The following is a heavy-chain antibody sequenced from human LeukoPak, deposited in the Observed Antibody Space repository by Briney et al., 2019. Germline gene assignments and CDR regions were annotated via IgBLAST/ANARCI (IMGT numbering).Heavy chain of an antibody. V-gene: IGHV4-34*01. CDR1: GGSFSGYY. J-gene: IGHJ6*02. Sequence: SETLSLTCAVYGGSFSGYYWSWIRQPPGKGLEWIGEINHSGSTNYNPSLKSRVTISVDTSKNQFSLKLSSVTAADTAVYYCARSHSSGYYYYYGMDVWGQGTTVTVSS. CDR2: INHSGST. CDR3: ARSHSSGYYYYYGMDV. D-gene: IGHD3-22*01.